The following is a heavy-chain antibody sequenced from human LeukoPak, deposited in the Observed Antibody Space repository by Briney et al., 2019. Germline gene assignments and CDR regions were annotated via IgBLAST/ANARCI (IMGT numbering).Heavy chain of an antibody. Sequence: GGSLRLSCAASGFTFNGFAMNWVRQAPGKGLEWVSSISGSDGTSHYADLVKGRFTISRDNSKNTLYLQMNSLRAEDTAAYYCAKSLGVGGYTRYKGFDQWGQGTLVVVSS. J-gene: IGHJ4*02. CDR2: ISGSDGTS. V-gene: IGHV3-23*01. CDR1: GFTFNGFA. CDR3: AKSLGVGGYTRYKGFDQ. D-gene: IGHD3-16*02.